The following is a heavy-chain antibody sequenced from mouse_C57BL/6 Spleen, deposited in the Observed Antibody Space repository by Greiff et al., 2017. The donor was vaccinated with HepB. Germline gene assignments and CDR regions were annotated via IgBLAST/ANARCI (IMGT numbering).Heavy chain of an antibody. CDR3: ARIGDGKILYYAMDD. V-gene: IGHV8-8*01. CDR1: GFSLSTFGMG. CDR2: IWWDDDK. D-gene: IGHD2-1*01. Sequence: QVTLKVSGPGILQPSQTLSLTCSFSGFSLSTFGMGVGWIRQPSGKGLEWLAHIWWDDDKYYNPALKSRLTIPKDTSKNQVFRKIANVDTADTATYCCARIGDGKILYYAMDDWGQGASVTVSS. J-gene: IGHJ4*01.